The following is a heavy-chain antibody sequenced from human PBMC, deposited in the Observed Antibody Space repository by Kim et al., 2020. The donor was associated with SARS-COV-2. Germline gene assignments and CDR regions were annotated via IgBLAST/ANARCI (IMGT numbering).Heavy chain of an antibody. J-gene: IGHJ4*02. CDR1: GYTFSTSG. Sequence: ASVKVSCKTSGYTFSTSGFSWVRQAPGQGLEWMGWITVYNGNTNYAQKLQGRVTMTTDTSTSTAYMELRSLTSDDTAVYYCARGGGSYWYVDYWGQGTLVTVSS. V-gene: IGHV1-18*01. CDR3: ARGGGSYWYVDY. CDR2: ITVYNGNT. D-gene: IGHD3-16*01.